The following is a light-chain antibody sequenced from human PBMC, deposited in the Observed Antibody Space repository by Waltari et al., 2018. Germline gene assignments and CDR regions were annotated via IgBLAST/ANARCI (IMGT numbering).Light chain of an antibody. CDR2: GGF. V-gene: IGKV3-15*01. CDR3: QQYNNWPLT. J-gene: IGKJ4*01. Sequence: ETVMTQSPPTLSVSPGARATLSGRASQSVSSDLAWYQQKPGQAPRLLIYGGFTRGTGFPGRFSGSGSGTEVTLTISSLQSEDFAVYYCQQYNNWPLTFGGGTKVEI. CDR1: QSVSSD.